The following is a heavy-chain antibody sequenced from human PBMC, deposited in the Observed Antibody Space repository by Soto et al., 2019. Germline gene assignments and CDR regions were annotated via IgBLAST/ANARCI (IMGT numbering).Heavy chain of an antibody. J-gene: IGHJ4*02. V-gene: IGHV4-59*01. CDR3: ARGRGDTAMAWYY. CDR1: GVSITSYY. CDR2: IYYSGST. D-gene: IGHD5-18*01. Sequence: SETLSLSCTVTGVSITSYYWSWIRQPPGKGLEWIGYIYYSGSTKYNPSLKSRVTISVDTSKNQSSLKLSSVTAADTAVYYCARGRGDTAMAWYYWGQGTLVTVS.